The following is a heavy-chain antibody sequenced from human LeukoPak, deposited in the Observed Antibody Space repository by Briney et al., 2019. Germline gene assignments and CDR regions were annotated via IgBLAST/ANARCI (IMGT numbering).Heavy chain of an antibody. D-gene: IGHD5-18*01. V-gene: IGHV4-59*08. CDR3: ARRLHTAMVDY. CDR2: IYYSGST. J-gene: IGHJ4*02. Sequence: SETLSLTCAVSGGSISNYYWSWIRQPPGKGLEWIGYIYYSGSTNYNPSLKSRVTMSVDTSKNQFSLKLSSVTAADTAVYYCARRLHTAMVDYWGQGTLVTVSS. CDR1: GGSISNYY.